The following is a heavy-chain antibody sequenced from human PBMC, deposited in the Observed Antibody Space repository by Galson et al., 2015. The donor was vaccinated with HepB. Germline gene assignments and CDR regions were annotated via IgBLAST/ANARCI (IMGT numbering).Heavy chain of an antibody. D-gene: IGHD3-16*01. CDR2: IITMIGMA. V-gene: IGHV1-69*02. CDR3: AREGDRAFDI. CDR1: GGTFSYYT. J-gene: IGHJ3*02. Sequence: VKVSCKASGGTFSYYTISWVRQAPGQGLEWMGRIITMIGMADYAQKFQGRVTIIADKSTNTVDMELRSLRSEDTAVYYCAREGDRAFDIWGQGTMVTVSS.